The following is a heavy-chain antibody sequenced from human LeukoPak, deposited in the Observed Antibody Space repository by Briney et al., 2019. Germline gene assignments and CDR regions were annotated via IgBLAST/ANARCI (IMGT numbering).Heavy chain of an antibody. CDR2: IYHSGST. CDR3: ASPIAAQYYFDY. J-gene: IGHJ4*02. Sequence: SETLSLTCAVSGYSISSGYYWGWIRQPPGKGLKWIGSIYHSGSTYYNPSLKSRVTISVDTSKNQFSLKLSSVTAADTAVYYCASPIAAQYYFDYWGQGTLVTVSS. CDR1: GYSISSGYY. D-gene: IGHD6-13*01. V-gene: IGHV4-38-2*01.